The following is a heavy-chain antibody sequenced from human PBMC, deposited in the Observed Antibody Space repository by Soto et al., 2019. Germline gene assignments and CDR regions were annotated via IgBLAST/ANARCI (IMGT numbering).Heavy chain of an antibody. Sequence: EVQLVESGGGLVKPGGSLRLSCAASGFTFNIAWMNWVRQAPGKGLEWVGRIKSKTTGGTTEYAAPVRGRFAISRDDSKNTLYLQMNSLQTEDTAVYYCTSELTGSTAGYDYYGMDFWGQGTTVTVSS. CDR1: GFTFNIAW. V-gene: IGHV3-15*07. CDR3: TSELTGSTAGYDYYGMDF. D-gene: IGHD1-20*01. J-gene: IGHJ6*02. CDR2: IKSKTTGGTT.